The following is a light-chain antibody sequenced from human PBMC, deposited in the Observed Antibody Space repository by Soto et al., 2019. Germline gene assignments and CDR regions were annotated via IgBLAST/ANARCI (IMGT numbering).Light chain of an antibody. V-gene: IGKV3-20*01. Sequence: EIVLTQSPGTLSLSPGERATLSCRASQSVSSNYLAWYQQKPGQAPRLHIFGASSRASDIPDRFSGSGSGTDFTLTISRLEPEDFAVYYCQQYGSSPPYTFGQGTKLEIK. J-gene: IGKJ2*01. CDR2: GAS. CDR3: QQYGSSPPYT. CDR1: QSVSSNY.